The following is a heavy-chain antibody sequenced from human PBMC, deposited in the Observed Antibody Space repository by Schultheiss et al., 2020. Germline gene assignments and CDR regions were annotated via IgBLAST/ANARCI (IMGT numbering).Heavy chain of an antibody. Sequence: GGSLRLSCAASGFTFSSYWMHWVRQAPGKGLEWVGRTRNKANSYTTEYAASVKGRFTISRDDSKNSLYLQMNSLKTEDTAVYYCARDTAAAGIGEGAFDIWGQGTMVTVSS. J-gene: IGHJ3*02. CDR3: ARDTAAAGIGEGAFDI. D-gene: IGHD6-13*01. CDR1: GFTFSSYW. CDR2: TRNKANSYTT. V-gene: IGHV3-72*01.